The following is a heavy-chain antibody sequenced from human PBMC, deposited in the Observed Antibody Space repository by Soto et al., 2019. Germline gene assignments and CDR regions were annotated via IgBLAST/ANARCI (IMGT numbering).Heavy chain of an antibody. V-gene: IGHV1-18*01. D-gene: IGHD2-8*01. Sequence: ASVKVSCKASGYTFTTYDISWVRLAPGQGLEWMGRISTYNGNTNYPQSLQGRLTMTTDTSTTTAYMELRNLRSDDTAVYYCARDPYHVLMVNAPNLYGMDIWGQGTTVTVSS. CDR2: ISTYNGNT. J-gene: IGHJ6*02. CDR3: ARDPYHVLMVNAPNLYGMDI. CDR1: GYTFTTYD.